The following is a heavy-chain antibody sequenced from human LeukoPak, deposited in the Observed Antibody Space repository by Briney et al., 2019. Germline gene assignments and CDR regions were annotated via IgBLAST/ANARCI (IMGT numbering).Heavy chain of an antibody. Sequence: SETLSLTCAVYGGSFSGYYWSWIRQPPGKGLEWIGEINHSGSTNYNPSLKSRVTISVDTSKNQFSLKLSSVTAANTAVYYCARDRGYYDSSGYSGWGQGTLVTVSS. CDR2: INHSGST. V-gene: IGHV4-34*01. J-gene: IGHJ4*02. CDR3: ARDRGYYDSSGYSG. D-gene: IGHD3-22*01. CDR1: GGSFSGYY.